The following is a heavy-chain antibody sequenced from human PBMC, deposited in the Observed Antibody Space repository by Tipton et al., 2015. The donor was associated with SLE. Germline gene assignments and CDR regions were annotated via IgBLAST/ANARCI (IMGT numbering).Heavy chain of an antibody. CDR3: ARWGRTMIHWYFDL. D-gene: IGHD3-22*01. Sequence: TLSLTCSVSGDSIGSDYWNWIRQPPGKGLEWIGYIYHSGSTSYNPSLKSRVTISVDTSKNQFSLKLSSVTAADTAVYYCARWGRTMIHWYFDLWGRGTLVTVSS. CDR1: GDSIGSDY. J-gene: IGHJ2*01. V-gene: IGHV4-59*12. CDR2: IYHSGST.